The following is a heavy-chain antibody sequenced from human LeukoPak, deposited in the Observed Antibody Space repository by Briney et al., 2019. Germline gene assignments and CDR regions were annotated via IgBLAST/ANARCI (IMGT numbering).Heavy chain of an antibody. CDR2: ISSSGGTT. D-gene: IGHD3-9*01. CDR3: AKVWHLKLNDILTNYYFDY. Sequence: PRGSLRLSCAASGFTFSTYAMSWVRQAPGKGPEWVSAISSSGGTTFYADSVKGRFTISRDNSMDTVYLQLNSLRAEDTAVYYCAKVWHLKLNDILTNYYFDYWGQGTLVTVSS. J-gene: IGHJ4*02. V-gene: IGHV3-23*01. CDR1: GFTFSTYA.